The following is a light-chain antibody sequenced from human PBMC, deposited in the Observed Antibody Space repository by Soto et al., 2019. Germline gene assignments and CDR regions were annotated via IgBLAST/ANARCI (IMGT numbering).Light chain of an antibody. CDR3: QHCQPYGDSPPLT. J-gene: IGKJ4*01. V-gene: IGKV3-20*01. Sequence: EIVLTPSPGTLSLSPGERATLPCRASQSVSSSHLAWYQHKPGQAPRLLIYAASSRATGSPDRFSGGGSGTDFTLTISRLETEDFAVYYCQHCQPYGDSPPLTFGGGTKVDIK. CDR1: QSVSSSH. CDR2: AAS.